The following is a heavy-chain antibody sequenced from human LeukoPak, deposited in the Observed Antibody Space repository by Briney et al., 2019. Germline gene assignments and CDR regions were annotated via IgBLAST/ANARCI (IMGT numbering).Heavy chain of an antibody. V-gene: IGHV4-59*01. CDR3: ARQNLRESYSDY. J-gene: IGHJ4*02. Sequence: SETLSLTCTVSGGSISSYYWSWIRQPPGKGLEWIGYIYYSGSTNYNPSLKSRVTISVDTSKNQFSLKLSSVTAADTAVYFCARQNLRESYSDYWGQGTLVSVSS. CDR2: IYYSGST. CDR1: GGSISSYY.